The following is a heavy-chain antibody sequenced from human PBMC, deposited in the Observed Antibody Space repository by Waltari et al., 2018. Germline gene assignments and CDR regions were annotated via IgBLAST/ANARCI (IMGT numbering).Heavy chain of an antibody. J-gene: IGHJ5*02. CDR3: ATVYCSSTSCYVRWFDP. Sequence: QVQLVQSGAEVKKPGASVKVSCKVSGYTLTELSMHWVRQAPGKGLEWMGGLDPEDGETINAQKFQGRVTMTENKSTDTAYMELSSLRSEDTAVYYCATVYCSSTSCYVRWFDPWGQGTLVTVSS. CDR2: LDPEDGET. V-gene: IGHV1-24*01. D-gene: IGHD2-2*01. CDR1: GYTLTELS.